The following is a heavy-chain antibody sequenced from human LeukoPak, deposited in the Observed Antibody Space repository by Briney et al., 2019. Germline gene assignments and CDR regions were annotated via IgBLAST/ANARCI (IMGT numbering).Heavy chain of an antibody. Sequence: SSETLSLTCTVSGGSISSSSYYWGWIRQPPGKGLEWIGSIYYSGSTYYNPSLKSRVTISVDTSKNQFSLKMSAVKAAATAVYYCARDPNEQQLNDPWGQGTLVTVSS. J-gene: IGHJ5*02. CDR2: IYYSGST. V-gene: IGHV4-39*07. D-gene: IGHD6-13*01. CDR1: GGSISSSSYY. CDR3: ARDPNEQQLNDP.